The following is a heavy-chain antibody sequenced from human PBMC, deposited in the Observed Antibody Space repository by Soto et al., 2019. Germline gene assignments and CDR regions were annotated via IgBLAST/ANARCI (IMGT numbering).Heavy chain of an antibody. CDR1: GYTFTSYG. V-gene: IGHV1-18*01. J-gene: IGHJ4*02. Sequence: QVQLVQSGAEVKKPGASVKVSCKASGYTFTSYGISWVRQAPGQELEWMGWISANNGNTNYAQKLQGRVTMTTDTATSTDYMELMSLRSDDTAVYYCARDRGSYALDYWGQGTLVTVSA. D-gene: IGHD1-26*01. CDR2: ISANNGNT. CDR3: ARDRGSYALDY.